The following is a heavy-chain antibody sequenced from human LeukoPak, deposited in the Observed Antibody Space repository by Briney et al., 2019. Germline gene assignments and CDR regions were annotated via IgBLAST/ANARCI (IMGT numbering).Heavy chain of an antibody. V-gene: IGHV5-51*01. Sequence: GESLKISCKGSGYSFTSYWIGWVRQMPGKDLEWMGIIYPGDSDTRYSPSFQGQVTISPDKPISTAYLQCSSLKASDTAMYYCARHSRNDYYGSGSYFGYWGQGTLVTVSS. J-gene: IGHJ4*02. CDR1: GYSFTSYW. D-gene: IGHD3-10*01. CDR3: ARHSRNDYYGSGSYFGY. CDR2: IYPGDSDT.